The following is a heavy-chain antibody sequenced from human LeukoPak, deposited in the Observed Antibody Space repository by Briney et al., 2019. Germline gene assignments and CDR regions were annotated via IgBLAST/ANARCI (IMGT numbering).Heavy chain of an antibody. CDR3: ARGASIAVAGTRGYYFDY. CDR2: IWYDGSNK. V-gene: IGHV3-33*01. J-gene: IGHJ4*02. D-gene: IGHD6-19*01. CDR1: GFTFSSYG. Sequence: VSPGRSLRLSCAASGFTFSSYGMHWVRQAPGKGLEWVAVIWYDGSNKYYADSVKGRFTISRDNSKNTLYLQMNSLRAEDTAVYYCARGASIAVAGTRGYYFDYWGQGTLVTVSS.